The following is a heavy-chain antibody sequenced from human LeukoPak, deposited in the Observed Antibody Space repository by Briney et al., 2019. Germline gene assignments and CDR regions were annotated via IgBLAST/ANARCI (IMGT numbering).Heavy chain of an antibody. D-gene: IGHD3-16*01. J-gene: IGHJ5*02. Sequence: ASVKVSCKASGYTLTGYYMHWVRQAPGQGLKWMGCINPNSGDTKYAQKFQGRVTMTRDTSMNTAYMELSRLRSDDTAIYYCARGGYVIVRDWFDPWGQGTLVTVSS. V-gene: IGHV1-2*02. CDR2: INPNSGDT. CDR1: GYTLTGYY. CDR3: ARGGYVIVRDWFDP.